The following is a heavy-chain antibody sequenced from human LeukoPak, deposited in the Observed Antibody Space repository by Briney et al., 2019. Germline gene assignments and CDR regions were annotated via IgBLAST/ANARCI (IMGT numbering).Heavy chain of an antibody. CDR1: GFTFSSYW. CDR3: TRGSMTIYLVSIEATSY. Sequence: GGSLRLSCAASGFTFSSYWMHWVRQAPGKGLVWVSRINSDGSITDYADSVKGRFTISRDNAKNTLYLQMNSLSAEDTAIYYCTRGSMTIYLVSIEATSYWGQGTLVTVSS. V-gene: IGHV3-74*01. J-gene: IGHJ4*02. D-gene: IGHD6-13*01. CDR2: INSDGSIT.